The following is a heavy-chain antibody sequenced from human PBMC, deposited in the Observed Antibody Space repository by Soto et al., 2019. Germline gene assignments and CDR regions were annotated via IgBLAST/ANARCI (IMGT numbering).Heavy chain of an antibody. CDR1: EFTFSSYG. D-gene: IGHD3-22*01. J-gene: IGHJ4*02. CDR3: AKDTFYHDSSGYYVFDY. V-gene: IGHV3-30*18. CDR2: ISYDGSKK. Sequence: QVQLVESGGGEVQPGRSLRLSCAASEFTFSSYGIHWFRQAPGKGLEWVAVISYDGSKKNYLDSVKGRFTISRDNYKNTRYLEMNSLRAEDTAVYYCAKDTFYHDSSGYYVFDYWGQGTLVTVSS.